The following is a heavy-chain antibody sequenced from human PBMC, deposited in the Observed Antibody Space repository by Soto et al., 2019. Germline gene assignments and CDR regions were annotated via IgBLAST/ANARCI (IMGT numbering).Heavy chain of an antibody. Sequence: PGGSLRLSCAASGFTVSSNYMSWVRQAPKKGLEWVSVIYSGGSTYYADSVKGRFTISRHNSKNTLYLQMNSLRAEDTAVYYCASDSRQLVPNYNYYGMDVWGQGTTVTVSS. J-gene: IGHJ6*02. CDR2: IYSGGST. D-gene: IGHD6-13*01. V-gene: IGHV3-53*04. CDR3: ASDSRQLVPNYNYYGMDV. CDR1: GFTVSSNY.